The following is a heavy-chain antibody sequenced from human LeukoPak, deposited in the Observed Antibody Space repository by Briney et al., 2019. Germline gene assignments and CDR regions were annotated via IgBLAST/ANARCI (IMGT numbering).Heavy chain of an antibody. V-gene: IGHV3-48*01. CDR2: VSPRSSTI. D-gene: IGHD6-19*01. CDR3: AREHTPYGSGCTAAY. J-gene: IGHJ4*02. CDR1: GFPFSSYG. Sequence: PGGSLRLSCAASGFPFSSYGMKWVRQAPGRGLEGVSYVSPRSSTIYHADSVKGRFTISRDNAKNSLYLQMNSRRAEDTAVYYCAREHTPYGSGCTAAYWGQGTLVTVSS.